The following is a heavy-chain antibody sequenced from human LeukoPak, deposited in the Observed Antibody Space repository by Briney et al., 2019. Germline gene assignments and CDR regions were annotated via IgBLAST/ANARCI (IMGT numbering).Heavy chain of an antibody. CDR3: ARGYCSSTSCYTLYYYYGMDV. J-gene: IGHJ6*02. Sequence: ASVKVSCEASGYTFTSDYMHWVRQAPGQGLEWMGIINPSGGSTSYAQRFQGRVTMTRDTSTSTVYMELSSLRSEDTAVYYCARGYCSSTSCYTLYYYYGMDVWGQGTTVTVSS. V-gene: IGHV1-46*03. D-gene: IGHD2-2*02. CDR1: GYTFTSDY. CDR2: INPSGGST.